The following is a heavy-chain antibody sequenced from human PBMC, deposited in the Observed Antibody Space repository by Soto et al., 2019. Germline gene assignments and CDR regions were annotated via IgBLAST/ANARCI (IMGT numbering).Heavy chain of an antibody. J-gene: IGHJ3*02. D-gene: IGHD6-25*01. CDR3: ARDVCPGSSGYYLEAFDI. CDR1: GFTFGNYW. CDR2: IKGDGSAK. Sequence: EVQLVESGGGLVQPGGSLRLSCAASGFTFGNYWMTWVRQAPGKGLEWVANIKGDGSAKSYLDSVRGRFTVSRDNAENSLFLHMNILRAEDTALYYCARDVCPGSSGYYLEAFDIWGQGTMVTVS. V-gene: IGHV3-7*05.